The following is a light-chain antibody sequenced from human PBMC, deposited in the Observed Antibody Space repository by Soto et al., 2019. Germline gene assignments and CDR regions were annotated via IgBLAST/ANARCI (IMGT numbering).Light chain of an antibody. J-gene: IGKJ1*01. CDR2: KAS. V-gene: IGKV1-5*03. Sequence: DIQMIQSPSTLSASEGDRVTITCRASQSISSWLAWYQQRPGKAPRLLIYKASTLESGVPSRFSGSGSGTEFTLTISSLQPDDFATYYCQQYSTYSRTFGQGTKVEI. CDR3: QQYSTYSRT. CDR1: QSISSW.